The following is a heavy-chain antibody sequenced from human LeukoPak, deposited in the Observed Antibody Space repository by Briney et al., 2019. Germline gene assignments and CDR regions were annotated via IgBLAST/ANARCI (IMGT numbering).Heavy chain of an antibody. D-gene: IGHD3-10*01. CDR1: GFTFSSYA. CDR3: AKDYYGSGSYYPAAFDI. V-gene: IGHV3-23*01. Sequence: GGSLRLSCAASGFTFSSYAMSWVRQAPGKGLEWVSAISGSGGSTYYADSVKGRFTISRDNSKNTLYLQMNSLRAEDTAVYYCAKDYYGSGSYYPAAFDIWGQGTMVTVSS. J-gene: IGHJ3*02. CDR2: ISGSGGST.